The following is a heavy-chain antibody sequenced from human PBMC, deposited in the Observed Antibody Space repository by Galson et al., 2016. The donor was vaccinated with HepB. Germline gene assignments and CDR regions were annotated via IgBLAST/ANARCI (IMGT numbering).Heavy chain of an antibody. CDR3: ARDGPDLGELLNYAMDV. D-gene: IGHD3-10*01. CDR1: GYTFIGHY. Sequence: SVKVSCKASGYTFIGHYIHWVRQAPGQGLEWMGWIDPNSGGTDYAQKFQGRVTMTRDTSITTAYMGLTGLMSDDTAVYYCARDGPDLGELLNYAMDVWGQETTVTFSS. J-gene: IGHJ6*02. V-gene: IGHV1-2*02. CDR2: IDPNSGGT.